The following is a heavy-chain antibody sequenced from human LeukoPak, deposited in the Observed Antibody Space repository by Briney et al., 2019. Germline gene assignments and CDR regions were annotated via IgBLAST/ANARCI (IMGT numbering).Heavy chain of an antibody. CDR3: AKPAGYCSSTSCYVAAYYYYYGMDV. Sequence: GGPLRLSCAASGFTFSSYAMSWVRQAPGKGLEWVSAISGSGGSTYYADSVKGRFTISRDNSKNTLYLQMNSLRAEDTAVYYCAKPAGYCSSTSCYVAAYYYYYGMDVWGQGTTVTVSS. D-gene: IGHD2-2*01. CDR2: ISGSGGST. V-gene: IGHV3-23*01. J-gene: IGHJ6*02. CDR1: GFTFSSYA.